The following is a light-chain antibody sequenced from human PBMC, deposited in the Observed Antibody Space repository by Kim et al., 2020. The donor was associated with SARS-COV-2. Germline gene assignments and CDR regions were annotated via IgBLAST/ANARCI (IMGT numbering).Light chain of an antibody. J-gene: IGKJ3*01. CDR3: QQYYSTPFT. CDR1: QSVLYSSNNKSY. CDR2: WAS. Sequence: ANINCKSSQSVLYSSNNKSYLAWYQQKPGQPPKLLIYWASTRESGVPDRFSGSGSGTDFTLTISSLQAEDVAVYYCQQYYSTPFTFGPGTKVDIK. V-gene: IGKV4-1*01.